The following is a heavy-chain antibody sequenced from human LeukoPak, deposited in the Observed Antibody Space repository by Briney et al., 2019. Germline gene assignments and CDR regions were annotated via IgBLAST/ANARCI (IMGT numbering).Heavy chain of an antibody. CDR2: MNPNSGNT. Sequence: ASVKVSCKASGYTFTSYDINWVRQATGQGLEWMGWMNPNSGNTGYAQKFQGRVTITRNTSISTAYMELSSLRSEDTAVYYCARGTPQLLWFGELSHYYYMDVWGKGTTVTISS. D-gene: IGHD3-10*01. CDR3: ARGTPQLLWFGELSHYYYMDV. V-gene: IGHV1-8*03. J-gene: IGHJ6*03. CDR1: GYTFTSYD.